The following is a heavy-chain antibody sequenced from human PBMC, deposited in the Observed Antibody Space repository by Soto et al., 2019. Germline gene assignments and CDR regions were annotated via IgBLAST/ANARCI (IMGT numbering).Heavy chain of an antibody. CDR1: GGSISSGGYY. CDR2: IYYSGST. D-gene: IGHD3-22*01. J-gene: IGHJ4*02. V-gene: IGHV4-31*03. Sequence: SETLSLTCTVSGGSISSGGYYWSWIRQHPGKGLEWIGYIYYSGSTYYNPSLKSRVTISVDTSKNQFSLKLSSVTAADTAVYYCARESYDSSGYYLEYWGQGTLVTVSS. CDR3: ARESYDSSGYYLEY.